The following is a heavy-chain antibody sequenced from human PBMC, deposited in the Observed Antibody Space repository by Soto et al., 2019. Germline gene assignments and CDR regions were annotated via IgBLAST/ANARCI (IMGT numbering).Heavy chain of an antibody. J-gene: IGHJ4*02. D-gene: IGHD3-16*01. CDR3: TRIMDSSVSDY. CDR2: MKTDSGRT. Sequence: QVQLVQSGAEVKKPGASVKVSCKASGYTFTNYEINWVRQATGQGLEWMGWMKTDSGRTGYAQKFQGRVTMTTNTSIDTAYMELSRLRADDTAVYYCTRIMDSSVSDYWGQGTLVTVSS. CDR1: GYTFTNYE. V-gene: IGHV1-8*01.